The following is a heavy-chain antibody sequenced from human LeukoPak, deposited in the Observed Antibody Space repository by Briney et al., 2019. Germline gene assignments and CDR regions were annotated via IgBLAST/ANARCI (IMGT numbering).Heavy chain of an antibody. Sequence: GGSLRLSCAASDFTVSTNYMSWVRQAPGKGLEWVSVLYRGGGTYYADSVKGRFTISRDNSKNTLYLQMNSLRAEDTAVYYCAREDQLLAFDYWGQGTLVTVSS. CDR3: AREDQLLAFDY. J-gene: IGHJ4*02. V-gene: IGHV3-53*01. D-gene: IGHD2-2*01. CDR2: LYRGGGT. CDR1: DFTVSTNY.